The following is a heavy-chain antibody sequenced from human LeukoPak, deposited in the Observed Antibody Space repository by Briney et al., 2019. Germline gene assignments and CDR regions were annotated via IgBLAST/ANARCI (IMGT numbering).Heavy chain of an antibody. Sequence: GGSLRLSCAASGFTFSSYGMHWVRQAPGKGLEWVAVIWYDGSNKYYADSVKGRFTISRDNSKNTLYLQMNSLRAEDTAVYYCARDPDCSGGSCSSIFDYWGQGTLVTVSS. J-gene: IGHJ4*02. CDR1: GFTFSSYG. V-gene: IGHV3-33*01. CDR3: ARDPDCSGGSCSSIFDY. D-gene: IGHD2-15*01. CDR2: IWYDGSNK.